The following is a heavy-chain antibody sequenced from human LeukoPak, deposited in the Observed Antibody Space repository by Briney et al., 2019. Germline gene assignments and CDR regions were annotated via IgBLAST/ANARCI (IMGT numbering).Heavy chain of an antibody. CDR2: ISYDGGDP. CDR3: ARGYSSRLYNWLDP. D-gene: IGHD6-13*01. Sequence: GGSRGLPCAASGFTFSSYGRHGAGQAPGRGWGWVSGISYDGGDPSYADSVKGRFTISRDNAKNTLYLQMNSLTAEDTAVYYCARGYSSRLYNWLDPWGQGTLVTVSS. J-gene: IGHJ5*02. V-gene: IGHV3-74*01. CDR1: GFTFSSYG.